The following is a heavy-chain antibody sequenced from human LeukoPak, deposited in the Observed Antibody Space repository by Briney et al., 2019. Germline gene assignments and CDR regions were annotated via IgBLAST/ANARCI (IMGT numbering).Heavy chain of an antibody. CDR2: ISYDGSNK. V-gene: IGHV3-30*03. CDR1: GFTFSSYA. D-gene: IGHD6-6*01. CDR3: ARSIAARRGYYYNMDV. Sequence: GGCLRLSCAASGFTFSSYAMSWVRQAPGKGLEWVAVISYDGSNKYYADSVKGRFTISRDNSKNTLYLQMNSLRAEDTAVYYCARSIAARRGYYYNMDVWGQGTTVTVSS. J-gene: IGHJ6*02.